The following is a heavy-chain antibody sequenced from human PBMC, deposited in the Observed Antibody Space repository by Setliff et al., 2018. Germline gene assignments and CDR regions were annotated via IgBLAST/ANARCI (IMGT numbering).Heavy chain of an antibody. D-gene: IGHD6-13*01. J-gene: IGHJ3*02. Sequence: PSETLSLTCTVSGGSISSSSYYWGWIRQPPGKGLEWIGSIYYSGSTYYNPSLKSRATISVDTSKNQFSLKLSSVTAADTAVYYCARRRLYSSSWFEGAFDIWGQGTMVTVSS. CDR1: GGSISSSSYY. CDR3: ARRRLYSSSWFEGAFDI. CDR2: IYYSGST. V-gene: IGHV4-39*01.